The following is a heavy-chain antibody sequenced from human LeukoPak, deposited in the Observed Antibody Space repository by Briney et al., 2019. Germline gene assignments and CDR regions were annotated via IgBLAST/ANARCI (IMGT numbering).Heavy chain of an antibody. CDR1: GGSFSGYY. CDR3: ARGWEVFNFFDI. J-gene: IGHJ3*02. V-gene: IGHV4-34*01. CDR2: INHSGNT. Sequence: SETLSLTCAVYGGSFSGYYWSWIRQPPGKGLEWIGEINHSGNTNYNPSLKGRVTISVDTSKNQFSLKVNSVTAADTAVYYCARGWEVFNFFDIWGQGTMVTVSS. D-gene: IGHD1-26*01.